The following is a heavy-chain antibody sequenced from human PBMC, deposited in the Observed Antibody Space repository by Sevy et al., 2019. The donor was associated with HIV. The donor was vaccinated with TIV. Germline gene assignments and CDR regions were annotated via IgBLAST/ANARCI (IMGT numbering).Heavy chain of an antibody. Sequence: SETLSLTCAVSGYSISSDYYGGWIRQPPGKGLEWIGSIYHSGYSYYNPSLKSRVTISVDTSKNQFSLKLSSVTAADTAVYYCARAIGTQVAGLYYFDYWGQGTLVTVSS. CDR2: IYHSGYS. D-gene: IGHD6-19*01. V-gene: IGHV4-38-2*01. CDR3: ARAIGTQVAGLYYFDY. CDR1: GYSISSDYY. J-gene: IGHJ4*02.